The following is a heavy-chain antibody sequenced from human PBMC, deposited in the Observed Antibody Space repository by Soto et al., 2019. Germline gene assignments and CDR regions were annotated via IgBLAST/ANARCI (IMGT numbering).Heavy chain of an antibody. Sequence: SETLSLTCTASGGSISSGDFCWSWIRQPPGKGLEWIGYIYYSGSTYYNPSLTSRVTISVDTSKNQFSLKLSSVTAADTAVYYCARVPSPWGQGTLVTVSS. CDR1: GGSISSGDFC. V-gene: IGHV4-30-4*01. CDR2: IYYSGST. CDR3: ARVPSP. J-gene: IGHJ5*02.